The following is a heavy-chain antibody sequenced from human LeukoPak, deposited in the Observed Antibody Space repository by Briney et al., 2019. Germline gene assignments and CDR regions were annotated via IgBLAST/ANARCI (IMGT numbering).Heavy chain of an antibody. V-gene: IGHV3-21*01. CDR2: ISSSSSYI. J-gene: IGHJ3*02. CDR3: AKVDTAMGSLDAFDI. CDR1: GFTFSSYS. Sequence: GGSLRLSCAASGFTFSSYSMNWVRQAPGKGLEWVSSISSSSSYIYYADSVKGRFTISRDNDKNSLYLQMNSLRAEDTAVYYCAKVDTAMGSLDAFDIWGQGTMVTVSS. D-gene: IGHD5-18*01.